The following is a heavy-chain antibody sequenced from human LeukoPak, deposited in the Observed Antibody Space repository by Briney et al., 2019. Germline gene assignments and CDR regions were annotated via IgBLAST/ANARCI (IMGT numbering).Heavy chain of an antibody. CDR1: GGSFSDYY. D-gene: IGHD2-2*01. CDR2: INHSGST. Sequence: SATLPLTCAFYGGSFSDYYWTWIRPPPRKGLEWIGVINHSGSTNYNPSLKSRVTIAVDTSKNQFSLKLSSVTAADTAVYYCARGDCSSTRCSFLKRWGQGTLVTVSS. J-gene: IGHJ4*02. V-gene: IGHV4-34*01. CDR3: ARGDCSSTRCSFLKR.